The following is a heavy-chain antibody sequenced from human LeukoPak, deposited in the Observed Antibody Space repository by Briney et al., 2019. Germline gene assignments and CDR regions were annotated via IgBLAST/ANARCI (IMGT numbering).Heavy chain of an antibody. V-gene: IGHV1-2*02. Sequence: ASVKVSCKASGYTFTGYYMHWVRQAPGQGLEWMGWINPNSGGTNYAQKFQGRVTMTRDTSISTAYMELSRLRSDDTAVYYCATWGWSTGNYFDYWGQGTLVTVSS. CDR2: INPNSGGT. J-gene: IGHJ4*02. D-gene: IGHD3-9*01. CDR1: GYTFTGYY. CDR3: ATWGWSTGNYFDY.